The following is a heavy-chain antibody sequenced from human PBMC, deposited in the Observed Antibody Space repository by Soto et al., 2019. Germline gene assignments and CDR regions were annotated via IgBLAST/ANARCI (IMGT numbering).Heavy chain of an antibody. CDR1: GYTFTSYG. Sequence: QVQLVQSGAEVKKPGASVKVSCKASGYTFTSYGISWVRQAPGQGLEWMGWISAYNGNTNYAQKLQGRVTMTTDTSTSTAYMELRSLRSDDTAVYYCARDLRSGTFGVVIPCYYYYMDVWGKGTTVTVSS. D-gene: IGHD3-3*01. CDR2: ISAYNGNT. J-gene: IGHJ6*03. V-gene: IGHV1-18*01. CDR3: ARDLRSGTFGVVIPCYYYYMDV.